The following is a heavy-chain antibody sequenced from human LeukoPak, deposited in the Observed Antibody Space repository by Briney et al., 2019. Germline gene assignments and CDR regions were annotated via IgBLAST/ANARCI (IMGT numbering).Heavy chain of an antibody. V-gene: IGHV3-74*01. D-gene: IGHD2-15*01. CDR1: GFTFSSYW. CDR2: INSDGSST. J-gene: IGHJ4*02. CDR3: ARGVEDIVVVVAATMGY. Sequence: GGSLRLSCAASGFTFSSYWMHWVRQAPGKGLVWVSRINSDGSSTYYADSVKGRFTISRDNSKNTLYLQMNSLRAEDTAVYYCARGVEDIVVVVAATMGYWGQGTLVTVSS.